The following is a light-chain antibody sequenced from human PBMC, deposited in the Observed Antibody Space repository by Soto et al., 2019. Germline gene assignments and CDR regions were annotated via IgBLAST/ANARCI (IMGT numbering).Light chain of an antibody. Sequence: QTVVTQEPSFSVSPGGTVTLTCGLTSGSVSTRNYPSWYQQIPGQAPRTLIYNTNTRSSGVPDRFSGSILGNKAALTITGAQAADESDYYCALYVGSGIHRVFGGGTKLTVL. V-gene: IGLV8-61*01. CDR3: ALYVGSGIHRV. J-gene: IGLJ3*02. CDR1: SGSVSTRNY. CDR2: NTN.